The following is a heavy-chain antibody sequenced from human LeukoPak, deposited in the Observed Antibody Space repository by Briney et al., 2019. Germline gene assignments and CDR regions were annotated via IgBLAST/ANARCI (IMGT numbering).Heavy chain of an antibody. CDR2: QDGNNK. Sequence: GGSLRLSCAASGFTFSSYTFHRVRRAPGKGLEWVAVQDGNNKYYTDSVKGRFTISRDNSKNTLYLQMNSLRAEDTAVYYCARDDRGYSGYHFDHWGQGTLVTVSS. J-gene: IGHJ4*02. CDR3: ARDDRGYSGYHFDH. V-gene: IGHV3-30-3*01. D-gene: IGHD5-12*01. CDR1: GFTFSSYT.